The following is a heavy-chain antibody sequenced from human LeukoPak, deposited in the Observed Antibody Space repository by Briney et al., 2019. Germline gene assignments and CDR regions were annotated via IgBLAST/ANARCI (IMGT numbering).Heavy chain of an antibody. V-gene: IGHV3-7*01. J-gene: IGHJ6*04. CDR3: AELGITMIGGV. D-gene: IGHD3-10*02. Sequence: GGSLRLSCEASGFTFRSYWMSWLRQAPGKGLEWVASIRNDGSDKNYVDSVRGRFTISRDNAKNSLYLQMNSLRAEDTAVYYCAELGITMIGGVWGKGTTVTIFS. CDR2: IRNDGSDK. CDR1: GFTFRSYW.